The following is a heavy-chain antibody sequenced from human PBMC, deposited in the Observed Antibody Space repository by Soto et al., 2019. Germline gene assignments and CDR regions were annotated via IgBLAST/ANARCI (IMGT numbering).Heavy chain of an antibody. CDR1: VITFRTYA. Sequence: GGSLRLSCAASVITFRTYAMAWVRQAPGKGPEWISSVSGSATSTFYADSVKGRFTISRDNSKSTVFLQMNSLRAEDTAVYYCVKGSYGSGSRGYLDSWGQGTMVTVSS. J-gene: IGHJ4*02. CDR2: VSGSATST. V-gene: IGHV3-23*01. D-gene: IGHD3-10*01. CDR3: VKGSYGSGSRGYLDS.